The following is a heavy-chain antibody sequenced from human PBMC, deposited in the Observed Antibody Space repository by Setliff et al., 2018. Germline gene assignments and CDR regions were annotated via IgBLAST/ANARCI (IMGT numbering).Heavy chain of an antibody. CDR1: GVSISTSNW. CDR3: GRDPHTPTVTTRGDY. Sequence: SETLSLTCAVSGVSISTSNWWSWVRQPPGKGLEWIGEIYHNGIANYNPSLKSRVSISVDKSKNQVSLKLNSVTAADTAVYYCGRDPHTPTVTTRGDYWGQGTLVTVSS. CDR2: IYHNGIA. J-gene: IGHJ4*02. D-gene: IGHD4-17*01. V-gene: IGHV4-4*02.